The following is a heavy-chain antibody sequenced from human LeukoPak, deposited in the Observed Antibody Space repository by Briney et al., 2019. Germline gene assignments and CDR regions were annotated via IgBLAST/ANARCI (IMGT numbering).Heavy chain of an antibody. CDR2: ISWNSGSI. J-gene: IGHJ4*02. CDR3: AKGYYYYDSSGYNYFDY. CDR1: GFTFYDYA. D-gene: IGHD3-22*01. V-gene: IGHV3-9*01. Sequence: GRSLRLSCAASGFTFYDYAMHWVRQAPGKGLEWVSGISWNSGSIGYADSVKGRFTISRDNAKNSLYLQMNSLRAEDTALYYCAKGYYYYDSSGYNYFDYWGQGTLVTVSS.